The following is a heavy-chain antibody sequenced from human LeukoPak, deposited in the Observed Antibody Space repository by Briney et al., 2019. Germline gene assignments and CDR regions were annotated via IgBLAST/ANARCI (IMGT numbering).Heavy chain of an antibody. CDR2: IYYSGST. D-gene: IGHD5-12*01. J-gene: IGHJ6*02. Sequence: SETLSLTCTVSGGSISSSSYYWGWIRQPPGKGLEWIGSIYYSGSTYYNPSLKSRVTISVDTSKNQFSLKLSSVTAADTAVYYCAGVATIYYYYYGMDVWGQGTMVTVSS. CDR1: GGSISSSSYY. V-gene: IGHV4-39*01. CDR3: AGVATIYYYYYGMDV.